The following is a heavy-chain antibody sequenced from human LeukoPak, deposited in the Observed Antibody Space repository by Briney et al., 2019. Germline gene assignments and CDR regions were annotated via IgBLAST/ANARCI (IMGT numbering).Heavy chain of an antibody. CDR3: ASADSSGYYMADY. Sequence: GGSLRLSCAASGFTFSSYEMNWVRQAPGKGLEWVSYISSSGSTIYYADSVKGRFTISRDNAKNPLYLQMNSLRAEDTAVYYSASADSSGYYMADYWGQGTLVTVSS. D-gene: IGHD3-22*01. CDR1: GFTFSSYE. V-gene: IGHV3-48*03. CDR2: ISSSGSTI. J-gene: IGHJ4*02.